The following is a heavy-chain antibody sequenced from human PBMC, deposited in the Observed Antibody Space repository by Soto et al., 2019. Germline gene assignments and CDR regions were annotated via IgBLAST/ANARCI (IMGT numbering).Heavy chain of an antibody. CDR1: GFTFSNAW. J-gene: IGHJ4*02. CDR2: IKSKTDGGTT. D-gene: IGHD6-25*01. V-gene: IGHV3-15*01. Sequence: PGGSLRLSCAASGFTFSNAWMSWVRQAPGKGLEWVGRIKSKTDGGTTDYAAPVKDRFTISRDDSKNTLYLQMNSLKTEDTAVYYCTTDPSPGIAAPYFDYWGQGTLVTVSS. CDR3: TTDPSPGIAAPYFDY.